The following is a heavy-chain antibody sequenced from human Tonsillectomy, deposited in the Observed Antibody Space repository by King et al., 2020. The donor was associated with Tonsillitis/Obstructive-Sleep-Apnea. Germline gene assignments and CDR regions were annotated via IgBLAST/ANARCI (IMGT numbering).Heavy chain of an antibody. D-gene: IGHD4-23*01. CDR3: AKDGDSGGNLAYFDY. CDR1: GFTFDDYA. J-gene: IGHJ4*02. Sequence: DVQLVESGGVLVQPGRSLRLSCAASGFTFDDYAMHWVRQAPGKGLEWVSGISWSSGSIGYADSVKGRFTISRDNAKNSLYLQMNSLRAEDTALYYCAKDGDSGGNLAYFDYWGRGTLVTVSS. CDR2: ISWSSGSI. V-gene: IGHV3-9*01.